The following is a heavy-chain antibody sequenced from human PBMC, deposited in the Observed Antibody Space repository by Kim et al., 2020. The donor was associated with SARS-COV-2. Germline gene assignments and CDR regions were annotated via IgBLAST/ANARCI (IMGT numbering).Heavy chain of an antibody. CDR1: GYTLTELS. Sequence: ASVKVSCKVSGYTLTELSMHWVRQAPGKGLEWMGGFDPEDGETIYAQKFQGRVTMTEDTSTDTAYMELSSLRSEDTAVYYCATDTTYSSSWYNDRDYWGQGTLVTVSS. D-gene: IGHD6-13*01. CDR2: FDPEDGET. CDR3: ATDTTYSSSWYNDRDY. J-gene: IGHJ4*02. V-gene: IGHV1-24*01.